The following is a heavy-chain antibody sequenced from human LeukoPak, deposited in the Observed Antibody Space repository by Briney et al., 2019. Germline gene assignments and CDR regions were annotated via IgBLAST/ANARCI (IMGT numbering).Heavy chain of an antibody. J-gene: IGHJ5*02. Sequence: GKGLEWIGSIYESGSAYYNPSLKIRITMSVDTSENQFSLKLTSVTAADTAVYYCARHYGPWGQGTLVTVSS. V-gene: IGHV4-39*01. CDR3: ARHYGP. CDR2: IYESGSA. D-gene: IGHD3-16*01.